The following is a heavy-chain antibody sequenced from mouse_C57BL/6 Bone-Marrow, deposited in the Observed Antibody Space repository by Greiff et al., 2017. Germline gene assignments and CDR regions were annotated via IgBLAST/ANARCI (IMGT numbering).Heavy chain of an antibody. CDR3: ARWLYAMDY. CDR1: GFTFSSYG. V-gene: IGHV5-6*01. CDR2: ISSGGSYT. Sequence: EVMLVESGGDLVKPGGSLKLSCAASGFTFSSYGMSWVRQTPDKRLEWVATISSGGSYTYYPDSVKGRFTLSRDNAKNTLYLQMSSLKSEDTAMYYCARWLYAMDYWGQGTSVTVSS. J-gene: IGHJ4*01.